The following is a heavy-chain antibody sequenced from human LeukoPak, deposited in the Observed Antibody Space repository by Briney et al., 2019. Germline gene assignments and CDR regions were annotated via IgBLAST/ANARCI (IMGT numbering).Heavy chain of an antibody. D-gene: IGHD4-17*01. CDR1: GGSISSSSYY. CDR2: IYYSGSP. J-gene: IGHJ4*02. Sequence: PSETLSLTCTVSGGSISSSSYYWGWIRQPPGKGLEWIGSIYYSGSPYYNPSLKSRVTISVDTSKNQFSLKLSSVTAADTAVYYCARDLIDYGDYGYWGQGTLVTVSS. CDR3: ARDLIDYGDYGY. V-gene: IGHV4-39*07.